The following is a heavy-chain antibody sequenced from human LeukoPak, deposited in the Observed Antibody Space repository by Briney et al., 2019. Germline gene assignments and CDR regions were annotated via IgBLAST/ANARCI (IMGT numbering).Heavy chain of an antibody. V-gene: IGHV3-15*01. Sequence: GGSLRLSCAASGFTFSNAWMSWVRQAPGKGLEWVGRIKSKTDGGTTDYAAHVKGRFTISRDDSKNTPYMQMNSLKTEDTAVYYCTTEAWFGESYYFDYWGQGTLVTVSS. CDR3: TTEAWFGESYYFDY. J-gene: IGHJ4*02. D-gene: IGHD3-10*01. CDR1: GFTFSNAW. CDR2: IKSKTDGGTT.